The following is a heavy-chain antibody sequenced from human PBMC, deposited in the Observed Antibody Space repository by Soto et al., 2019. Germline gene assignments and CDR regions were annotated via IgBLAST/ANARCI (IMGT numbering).Heavy chain of an antibody. CDR1: GYPFTSYG. V-gene: IGHV1-18*01. CDR2: ISAYNGNT. Sequence: ASVKVSCKASGYPFTSYGISWVRQAPGQGLEWMGWISAYNGNTNYAQKLQDRVTMTKDTSTSTSYMELRSLRSDDTPVSYFASSVDTAMGPFDYWVQGTLVTVSS. J-gene: IGHJ4*02. CDR3: ASSVDTAMGPFDY. D-gene: IGHD5-18*01.